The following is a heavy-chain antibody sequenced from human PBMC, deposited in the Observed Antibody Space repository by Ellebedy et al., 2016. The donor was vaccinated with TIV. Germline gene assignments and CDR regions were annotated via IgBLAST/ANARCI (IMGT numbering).Heavy chain of an antibody. CDR1: GSTLNDAW. V-gene: IGHV3-15*01. CDR3: TTGRYCYNGICNYYYYAMHV. CDR2: IKSHIDGGTT. J-gene: IGHJ6*02. D-gene: IGHD2-8*01. Sequence: PGGSLRPSCAASGSTLNDAWMTWVRQAPGKGLEWVCCIKSHIDGGTTYYASPLKGRFTISRDYSGDTLYLQMNSLKTEDTAMYYCTTGRYCYNGICNYYYYAMHVWGQGTTVTVSS.